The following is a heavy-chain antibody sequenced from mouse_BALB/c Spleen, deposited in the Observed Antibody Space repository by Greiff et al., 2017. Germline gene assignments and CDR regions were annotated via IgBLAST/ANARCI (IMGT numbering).Heavy chain of an antibody. J-gene: IGHJ3*01. CDR1: GFSLTSYG. D-gene: IGHD3-3*01. CDR2: IWGDGST. CDR3: AKRGDVAWFAY. Sequence: VKLVESGPGLVAPSQSLSITCTVSGFSLTSYGVSWVRQPPGKGLEWLGVIWGDGSTNYHSALISSLSISKDNSKNQVYLKLNSLQTDDTATYDCAKRGDVAWFAYWGQGTLVTVSA. V-gene: IGHV2-3*01.